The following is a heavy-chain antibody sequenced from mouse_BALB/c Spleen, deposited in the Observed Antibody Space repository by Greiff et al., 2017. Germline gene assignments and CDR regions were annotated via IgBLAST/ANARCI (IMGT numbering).Heavy chain of an antibody. Sequence: VQLQQSGPELVKPGASVRISCKASGYTFTSYYIHWVKQRPGQGLEWIGWIYPGNVNTKYNEKFKGKATLTADKSSSTAYMQLSSLTSEDSAVYFGARSAYYGNYRYFDYWGQGTTLTVSS. CDR2: IYPGNVNT. J-gene: IGHJ2*01. D-gene: IGHD2-10*01. CDR3: ARSAYYGNYRYFDY. CDR1: GYTFTSYY. V-gene: IGHV1S56*01.